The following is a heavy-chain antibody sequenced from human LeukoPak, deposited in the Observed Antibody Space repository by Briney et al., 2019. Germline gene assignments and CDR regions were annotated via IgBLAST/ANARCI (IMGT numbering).Heavy chain of an antibody. J-gene: IGHJ3*02. CDR1: GYTFTSYG. V-gene: IGHV1-18*01. Sequence: ASVKVSCKTSGYTFTSYGLNWVRQAPGQGLEWMGWISTYNGNTHYTRKLQDRVTMTTDTSTSTAYMEQRSVRSDDTALYYCARGGRDAFDIWGQGTVVTVSS. CDR3: ARGGRDAFDI. CDR2: ISTYNGNT. D-gene: IGHD3-10*01.